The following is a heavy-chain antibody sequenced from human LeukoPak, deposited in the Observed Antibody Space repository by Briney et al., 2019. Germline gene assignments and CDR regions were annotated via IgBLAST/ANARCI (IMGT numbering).Heavy chain of an antibody. D-gene: IGHD2-2*01. V-gene: IGHV3-48*02. Sequence: PGGSLRLSCAASGFTFSSYSMNWVRQAPGKGLEWVSYISSSSSTIYYADSVKGRFTISRDNAKNSLYLQMNSLRDEDTAVYYCARGVVVAPRSAFDIWGQGTMVTVSS. J-gene: IGHJ3*02. CDR3: ARGVVVAPRSAFDI. CDR1: GFTFSSYS. CDR2: ISSSSSTI.